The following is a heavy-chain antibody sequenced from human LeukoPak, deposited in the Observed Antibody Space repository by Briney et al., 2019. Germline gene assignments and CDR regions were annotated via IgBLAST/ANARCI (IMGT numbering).Heavy chain of an antibody. CDR3: AKFMSIAAAGYDAFDI. V-gene: IGHV3-23*01. J-gene: IGHJ3*02. CDR1: GFTFSSYA. Sequence: PGGSLRLPCAASGFTFSSYAMSWVRQAPGKGLEWVSAISGSGGSTYYADSAKGRFTISRDNSKNTLYLQMNSLRAEDTAVYYCAKFMSIAAAGYDAFDIWGQGTMVTVSS. CDR2: ISGSGGST. D-gene: IGHD6-13*01.